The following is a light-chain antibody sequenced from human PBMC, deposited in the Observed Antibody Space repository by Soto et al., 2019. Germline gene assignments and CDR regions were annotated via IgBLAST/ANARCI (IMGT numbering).Light chain of an antibody. CDR3: QQYNSRPPVT. J-gene: IGKJ3*01. CDR2: GAS. Sequence: TQSPDTLSVTPGERVTLSCRASQYIRSSLAWYQQKPGQAPRLLIYGASTRATGIPARFSGSGSGTEFTLTISSLQSEDFAVDFCQQYNSRPPVTFGPGSKVDIK. CDR1: QYIRSS. V-gene: IGKV3-15*01.